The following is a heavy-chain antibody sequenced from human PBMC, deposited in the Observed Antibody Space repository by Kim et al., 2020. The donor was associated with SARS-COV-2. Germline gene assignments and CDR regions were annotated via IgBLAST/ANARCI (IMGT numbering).Heavy chain of an antibody. CDR1: GFIFNSYA. V-gene: IGHV3-23*01. CDR2: ITGTGGTT. CDR3: ARVAKIMSATAYYFDS. D-gene: IGHD2-21*02. Sequence: GGYLRLSCAASGFIFNSYAMSWVRQGPRKGLEWVSAITGTGGTTYYSDSVKGRFTISRDNSKNTLYLQMNSLRAEDSAVYYCARVAKIMSATAYYFDSWGQGTLVTVSS. J-gene: IGHJ4*02.